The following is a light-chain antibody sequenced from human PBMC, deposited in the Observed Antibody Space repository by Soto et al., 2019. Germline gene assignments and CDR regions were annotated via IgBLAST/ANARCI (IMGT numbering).Light chain of an antibody. Sequence: EIVLTQSPATLSLSPGERATLSCRASQSISSYLAWYQQKPGQAPRLLIYDASNRATGIPARFSGSGSGTDFTLTIISLEPEDFAFYYCQQRSNWPPALSFGGGTKVEIK. CDR1: QSISSY. CDR2: DAS. CDR3: QQRSNWPPALS. J-gene: IGKJ4*01. V-gene: IGKV3-11*01.